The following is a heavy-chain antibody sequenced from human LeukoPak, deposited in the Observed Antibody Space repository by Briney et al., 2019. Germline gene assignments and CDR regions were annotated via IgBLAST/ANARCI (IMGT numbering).Heavy chain of an antibody. Sequence: SSETLSLTCTVSGGSISTYYWSWIRQPPGKGLEWLGYVSNGGSTKYNPSLKSRVTISVDTSKNQFSLNLSSVTAADTAVYYCARGGCNFDPWGQGTLVTVSS. D-gene: IGHD6-25*01. CDR3: ARGGCNFDP. CDR2: VSNGGST. CDR1: GGSISTYY. V-gene: IGHV4-59*01. J-gene: IGHJ5*02.